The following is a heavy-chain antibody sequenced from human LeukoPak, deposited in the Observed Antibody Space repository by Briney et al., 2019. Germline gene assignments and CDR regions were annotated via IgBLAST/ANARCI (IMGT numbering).Heavy chain of an antibody. CDR1: GFTFSGYS. Sequence: GGSLRLSCAASGFTFSGYSMSWVRQAPGKGLEWVSSISSSSVYIYYADSVKGRFTISRDNAKNSLYLQMNSLRAEDTAVYYCASWAGTATGFSGPFDYWGQGTLVTVSS. J-gene: IGHJ4*02. CDR2: ISSSSVYI. V-gene: IGHV3-21*01. D-gene: IGHD6-13*01. CDR3: ASWAGTATGFSGPFDY.